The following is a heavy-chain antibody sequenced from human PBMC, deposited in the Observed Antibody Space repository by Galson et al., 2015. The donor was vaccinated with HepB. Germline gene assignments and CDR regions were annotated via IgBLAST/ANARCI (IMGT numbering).Heavy chain of an antibody. J-gene: IGHJ5*02. CDR1: GGTFSSYA. CDR3: ARGNDILTGYSEAEYNWFDP. CDR2: IIPIFGTA. Sequence: SVKVSCKASGGTFSSYAISWVRQAPGQGLEWMGGIIPIFGTANYAQKFQGRVTITADESTSTAYMELSSLRSEDTAVYYCARGNDILTGYSEAEYNWFDPWGQGTLVTVSS. V-gene: IGHV1-69*13. D-gene: IGHD3-9*01.